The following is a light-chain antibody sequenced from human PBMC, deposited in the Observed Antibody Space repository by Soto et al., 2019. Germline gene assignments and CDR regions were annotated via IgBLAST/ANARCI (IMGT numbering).Light chain of an antibody. V-gene: IGKV3-11*01. CDR3: QQRSTWPLT. CDR1: QTISNY. CDR2: DAS. J-gene: IGKJ4*01. Sequence: EIVLSQSPATLSLSPGERATLSCRARQTISNYLAWYQQKPGQAPRLLIYDASNRATGIPARFSGSGSETDFTLTISSLEPEDFAIYYCQQRSTWPLTFGGGTRVEIK.